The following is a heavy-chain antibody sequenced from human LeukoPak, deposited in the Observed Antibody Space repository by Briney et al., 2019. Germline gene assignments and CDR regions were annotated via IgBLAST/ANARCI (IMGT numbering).Heavy chain of an antibody. D-gene: IGHD2-15*01. CDR1: GGSFSGYY. J-gene: IGHJ4*02. Sequence: SETLSLTCAVYGGSFSGYYWSWIRQPPGKGLEWIGSIYYSGRTYYNPSLNSRVTIFIDMTKNQFSLKLSSVTATDTAVYYCARLVCGGGSCPAEFDYWGQGTLVTVSS. CDR3: ARLVCGGGSCPAEFDY. CDR2: IYYSGRT. V-gene: IGHV4-34*01.